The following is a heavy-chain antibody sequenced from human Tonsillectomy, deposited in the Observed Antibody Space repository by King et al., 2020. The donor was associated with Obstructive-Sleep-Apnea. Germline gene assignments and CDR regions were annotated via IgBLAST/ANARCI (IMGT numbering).Heavy chain of an antibody. CDR1: GFTFSNAW. D-gene: IGHD1-26*01. V-gene: IGHV3-15*01. J-gene: IGHJ4*02. Sequence: VQLVESGGGLVKPGGSLRLSCAASGFTFSNAWMSWVRQAPGKGLEWVGRIKSKTDGGTTGYAAPVKGRFTISTDDSKKTLYLQMNSLKTEDTAVYYCTTRPPGGATTFDYWGQGTLVTVSS. CDR2: IKSKTDGGTT. CDR3: TTRPPGGATTFDY.